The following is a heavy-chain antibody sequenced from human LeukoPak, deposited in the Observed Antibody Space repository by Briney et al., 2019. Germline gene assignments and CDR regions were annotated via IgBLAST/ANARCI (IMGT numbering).Heavy chain of an antibody. Sequence: SETLSLTCAVYGGSFSGYYWSWIRQPPGKGLEWIGEINHSGSINYNPSLKSRVTISVDTSKNQFSLKLSSVTAADTAVYYCARDPRIVGASGWLDPWGQGTLVTVSS. J-gene: IGHJ5*02. D-gene: IGHD1-26*01. CDR3: ARDPRIVGASGWLDP. V-gene: IGHV4-34*01. CDR1: GGSFSGYY. CDR2: INHSGSI.